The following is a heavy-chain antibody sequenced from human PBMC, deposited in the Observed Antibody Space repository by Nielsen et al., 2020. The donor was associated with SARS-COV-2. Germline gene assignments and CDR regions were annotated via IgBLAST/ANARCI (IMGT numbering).Heavy chain of an antibody. CDR2: IKQDGSEK. V-gene: IGHV3-7*01. Sequence: WIRQPPGKGLEWVANIKQDGSEKYYVDSVKGRFTITRDNAKNSLYLQMNSLRAEDTAVYYCAREDYNNYYYGMDVWGQGTTVTVSS. J-gene: IGHJ6*02. CDR3: AREDYNNYYYGMDV. D-gene: IGHD4-11*01.